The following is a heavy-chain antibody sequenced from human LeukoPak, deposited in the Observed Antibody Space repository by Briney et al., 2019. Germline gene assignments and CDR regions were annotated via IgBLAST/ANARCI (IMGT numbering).Heavy chain of an antibody. V-gene: IGHV3-21*01. CDR3: ARDRGGGPRDAFDI. Sequence: PGGSLRLSCAASGFTFSSYNMNWVRQAPGKGLEWVSSITSDSRYMYYADSVKGRFTVSRDNAKNSLYLQMNSLRAEDTAVYYCARDRGGGPRDAFDIWGQGTMVTVSS. CDR2: ITSDSRYM. CDR1: GFTFSSYN. D-gene: IGHD3-10*01. J-gene: IGHJ3*02.